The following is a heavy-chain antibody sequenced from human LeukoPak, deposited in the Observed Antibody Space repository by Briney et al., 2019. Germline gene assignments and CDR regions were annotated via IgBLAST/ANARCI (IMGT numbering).Heavy chain of an antibody. J-gene: IGHJ5*02. CDR3: ARGVDGFDP. CDR2: IAIAGDT. CDR1: GFTFSRYD. Sequence: GGSLRLSCAASGFTFSRYDIHWVRQAAGKGLEWVAAIAIAGDTFYAASVKGQFTISRENAKNSLYLQMNSLRAGDTAVYYCARGVDGFDPWGQGTLVTVSS. V-gene: IGHV3-13*01.